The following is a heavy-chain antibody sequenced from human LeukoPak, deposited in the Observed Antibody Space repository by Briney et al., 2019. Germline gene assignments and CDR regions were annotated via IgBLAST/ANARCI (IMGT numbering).Heavy chain of an antibody. J-gene: IGHJ5*02. CDR1: GYSFTSYW. CDR2: IYPGDSDT. Sequence: GESLKISCKGSGYSFTSYWIGWVRQMPGKGLEWMGVIYPGDSDTRYSPSFQGHVTISADKSISTAYLQWSSLKASDTAMYYCARLSQPVAVAGTRWFDPWGQGTLVTVSS. D-gene: IGHD6-19*01. V-gene: IGHV5-51*01. CDR3: ARLSQPVAVAGTRWFDP.